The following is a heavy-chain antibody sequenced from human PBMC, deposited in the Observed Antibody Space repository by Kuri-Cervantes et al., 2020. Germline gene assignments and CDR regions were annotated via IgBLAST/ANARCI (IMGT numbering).Heavy chain of an antibody. CDR1: GFIFSAYE. D-gene: IGHD3-10*01. V-gene: IGHV3-21*01. J-gene: IGHJ4*02. CDR3: ASRRGYGSGHDY. CDR2: ISSSSSYI. Sequence: GESLKISCAASGFIFSAYEMNWVRQAPGKGLEWVSSISSSSSYIYYADSVKGRFTISRDNAKNSLYLQMNSLRAEDTAVYYCASRRGYGSGHDYWGQGTLVTVSS.